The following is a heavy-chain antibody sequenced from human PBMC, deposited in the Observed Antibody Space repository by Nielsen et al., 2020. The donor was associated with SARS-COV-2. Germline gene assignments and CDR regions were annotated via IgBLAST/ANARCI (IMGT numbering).Heavy chain of an antibody. CDR1: GFTFSSYW. CDR3: ARDRRTYSGYDYYYYGMDV. J-gene: IGHJ6*02. CDR2: IKQDGSEK. Sequence: GESLKISCAASGFTFSSYWMSWVRQAPGKGLEWVANIKQDGSEKYYVDSVKGRFTISRDNAKNSLYLQMNSLRAEDTAVYYCARDRRTYSGYDYYYYGMDVWGQGTTVTVSS. D-gene: IGHD5-12*01. V-gene: IGHV3-7*01.